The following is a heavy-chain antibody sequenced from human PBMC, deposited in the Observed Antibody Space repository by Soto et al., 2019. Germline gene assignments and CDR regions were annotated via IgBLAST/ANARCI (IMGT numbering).Heavy chain of an antibody. D-gene: IGHD2-21*01. CDR1: GGSLSDYF. CDR3: ARGGISHWAYFYYMDV. J-gene: IGHJ6*03. CDR2: INHLGSI. Sequence: SETLSLTCVVSGGSLSDYFWSWTRQPPGMALEWIGEINHLGSINYNPSLKSRVTMSVDTSKNQFSLTLNSVTAADTATYYCARGGISHWAYFYYMDVWDRGTTVTVSS. V-gene: IGHV4-34*01.